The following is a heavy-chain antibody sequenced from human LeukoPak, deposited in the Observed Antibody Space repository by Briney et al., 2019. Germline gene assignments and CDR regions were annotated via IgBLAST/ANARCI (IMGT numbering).Heavy chain of an antibody. CDR2: ISYDGSNK. D-gene: IGHD4-17*01. CDR1: GFTFSSYG. J-gene: IGHJ3*02. V-gene: IGHV3-30*18. Sequence: GGSLRLSCATSGFTFSSYGMHWVRQAPGKGLEWVAVISYDGSNKYNEDSVKGRFTISRDNSKNTLYLQMNSLRAEDTAVYYCANLATVTTRGVFDIWGQGTMVTVSS. CDR3: ANLATVTTRGVFDI.